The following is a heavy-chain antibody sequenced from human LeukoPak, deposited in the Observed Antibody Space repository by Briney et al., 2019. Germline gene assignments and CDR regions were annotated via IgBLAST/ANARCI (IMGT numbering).Heavy chain of an antibody. D-gene: IGHD6-19*01. CDR1: GGSFSGYY. CDR3: ARDGYGSGWNWFDP. V-gene: IGHV4-34*01. Sequence: SETLSLTCAVYGGSFSGYYWTWIRQPPGKGLEWIGEINHSGSTYYNPSLKSRVTISVDTSKNQFSLKLSSVTAADTAVYYCARDGYGSGWNWFDPWGQGTLVTVSS. CDR2: INHSGST. J-gene: IGHJ5*02.